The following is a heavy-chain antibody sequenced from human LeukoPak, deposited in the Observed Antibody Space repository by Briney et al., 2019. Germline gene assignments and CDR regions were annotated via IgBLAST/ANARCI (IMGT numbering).Heavy chain of an antibody. CDR2: IKEDGSEK. J-gene: IGHJ4*02. CDR3: ARGGTFVSDY. Sequence: QPGRSLRLSCEASGFTLSDYAMHWVRQAPGKGLEWVANIKEDGSEKYYVDSMKGRFTVSRDNAKNSLYLQMDSLRAEDTAVYYCARGGTFVSDYWGQGTLVTVSS. CDR1: GFTLSDYA. D-gene: IGHD1-1*01. V-gene: IGHV3-7*01.